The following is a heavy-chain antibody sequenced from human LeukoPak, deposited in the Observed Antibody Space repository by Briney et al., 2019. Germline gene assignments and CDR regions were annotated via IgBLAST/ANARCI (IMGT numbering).Heavy chain of an antibody. D-gene: IGHD2-2*01. V-gene: IGHV4-38-2*02. CDR3: AREGYCSSTSCYAGGRFDP. CDR2: IYHSGST. Sequence: PSETLSLTCTVSGYSISSGYYWGWIRQPPGKGLEWIGSIYHSGSTYYNPSLKSRVTISVDTSKNQFSLKLSSVTAADTAVYYCAREGYCSSTSCYAGGRFDPWGQGTLVTVSS. J-gene: IGHJ5*02. CDR1: GYSISSGYY.